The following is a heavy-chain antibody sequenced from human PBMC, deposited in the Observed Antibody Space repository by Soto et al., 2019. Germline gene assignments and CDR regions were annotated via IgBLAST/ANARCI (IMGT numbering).Heavy chain of an antibody. V-gene: IGHV3-30-3*01. Sequence: QVQLVESGGGVVQPGRSLRFSCAASGFTLSTYAIHWVRQAPGKGLEWVTFISYDGSNKYYADSVKGRFTISRDNSKNTLYLQMNRLRVEDTAVYYCARESPPHSSSSDAAFDIWGQGTMVTVSS. CDR2: ISYDGSNK. CDR1: GFTLSTYA. CDR3: ARESPPHSSSSDAAFDI. D-gene: IGHD6-6*01. J-gene: IGHJ3*02.